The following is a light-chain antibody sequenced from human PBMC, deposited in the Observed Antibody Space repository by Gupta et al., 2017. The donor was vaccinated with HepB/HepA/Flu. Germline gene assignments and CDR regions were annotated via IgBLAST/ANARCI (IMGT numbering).Light chain of an antibody. CDR2: DAS. CDR1: QSVSSY. J-gene: IGKJ3*01. V-gene: IGKV3-11*01. CDR3: QHRSNWPPFT. Sequence: EIVLTKSPATLSLSPGERATPSCRASQSVSSYLAWYQQKPGQAPRLLIYDASNRATGIPARFSGSGSGTDFILTISSLEPEDFAVYYCQHRSNWPPFTFGPGTKVDIK.